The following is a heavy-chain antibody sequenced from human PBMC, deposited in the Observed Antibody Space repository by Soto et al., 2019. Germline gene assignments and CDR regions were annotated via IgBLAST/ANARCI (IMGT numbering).Heavy chain of an antibody. CDR2: ISKSSSVI. D-gene: IGHD3-3*01. CDR1: GSTFSSSE. Sequence: EVQLVESGGGLVQPGGSLRLSCAASGSTFSSSEMHWVRQAPGKGLEWISYISKSSSVIYYAESVKGRFTISRDNAKNLLYLQMNSLRAEDTAVYFCASVNLRFSYGIDVWGQGTTVTVSS. CDR3: ASVNLRFSYGIDV. V-gene: IGHV3-48*03. J-gene: IGHJ6*02.